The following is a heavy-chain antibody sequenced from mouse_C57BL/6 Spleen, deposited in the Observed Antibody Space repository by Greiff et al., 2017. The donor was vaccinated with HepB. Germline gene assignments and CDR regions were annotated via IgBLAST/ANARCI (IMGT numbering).Heavy chain of an antibody. CDR3: ARAVIYYDYDHYAMDY. CDR2: IYPGDGDT. J-gene: IGHJ4*01. Sequence: VQLRQSGPELVKPGASVKISCKASGYAFSSSWMNWVKQRPGKGLEWIGRIYPGDGDTNYNGKFKGKATLTADKSSSTAYMQLSSLTSEDSAVYFCARAVIYYDYDHYAMDYWGQGTSVTVSS. V-gene: IGHV1-82*01. D-gene: IGHD2-4*01. CDR1: GYAFSSSW.